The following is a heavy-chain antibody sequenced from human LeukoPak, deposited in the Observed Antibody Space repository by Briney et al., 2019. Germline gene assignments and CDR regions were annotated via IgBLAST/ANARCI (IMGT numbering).Heavy chain of an antibody. Sequence: SVKVSCKASGGTFSSYAISWVRQAPGQGLEWMGRIIPIIDIANYAQKFQGRVTITADKSTSTAYMELSSLRSEDTAVYYCARVRDSSGYYTGAFDIWGRGTMVTVSS. D-gene: IGHD3-22*01. V-gene: IGHV1-69*04. CDR3: ARVRDSSGYYTGAFDI. CDR2: IIPIIDIA. J-gene: IGHJ3*02. CDR1: GGTFSSYA.